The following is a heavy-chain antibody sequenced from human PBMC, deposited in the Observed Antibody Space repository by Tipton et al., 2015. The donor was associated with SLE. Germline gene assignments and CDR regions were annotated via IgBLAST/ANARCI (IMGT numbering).Heavy chain of an antibody. CDR3: ARLQYIFAGMDV. CDR2: IFYTGST. Sequence: TLSLTCTVSDGSIRSTNYYWGWIRQPPGKGLEWIGSIFYTGSTYYNPSLKSRVSFSIDTSKNQFSLKLTSVTAADTAVYYCARLQYIFAGMDVWGKGTTVTVSS. V-gene: IGHV4-39*07. CDR1: DGSIRSTNYY. D-gene: IGHD3-3*01. J-gene: IGHJ6*04.